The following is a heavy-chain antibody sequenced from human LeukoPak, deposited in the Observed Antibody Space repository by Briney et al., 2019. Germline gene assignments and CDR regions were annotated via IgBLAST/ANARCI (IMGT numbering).Heavy chain of an antibody. CDR1: GFTFSSYG. CDR2: ISYDGSNK. J-gene: IGHJ5*02. Sequence: GRSLRLSCAASGFTFSSYGMPWVRQAPGKGLEWVAVISYDGSNKYYADSVKGRFTISRDNSKNTLYLQMNSLRAEDTAGYYCAKEGNVRLLNWFDPWGQGTLVTDSS. V-gene: IGHV3-30*18. CDR3: AKEGNVRLLNWFDP. D-gene: IGHD6-25*01.